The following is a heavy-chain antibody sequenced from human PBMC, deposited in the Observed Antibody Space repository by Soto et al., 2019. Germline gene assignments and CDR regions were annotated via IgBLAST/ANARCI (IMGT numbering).Heavy chain of an antibody. D-gene: IGHD4-17*01. CDR1: GFTFSSYG. J-gene: IGHJ2*01. CDR2: IWYDGSNK. V-gene: IGHV3-33*01. CDR3: ARELLYGAYSYWYFDL. Sequence: QVQLVESGGGVVQPGRSLRLSCAASGFTFSSYGMHWVRQAPGKGLEWVAVIWYDGSNKYYADSVKGRFTISRDNSKNTLYLQMNSLRDEDTDVYYCARELLYGAYSYWYFDLWGRGTLVTVSS.